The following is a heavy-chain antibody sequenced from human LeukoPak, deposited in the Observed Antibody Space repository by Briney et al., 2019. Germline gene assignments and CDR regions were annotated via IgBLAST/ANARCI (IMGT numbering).Heavy chain of an antibody. D-gene: IGHD1-26*01. V-gene: IGHV3-30*18. Sequence: GGSLRLSCAASGFTFSSYGMHWVRQAPGKGLEWVAVISYDGNNKYYADSVKGRFTISRDNSKNTLYLQMNSLRAEDTAVYYCAKDVGKWESLHFFDYWGQGTLVTVSS. CDR1: GFTFSSYG. CDR2: ISYDGNNK. J-gene: IGHJ4*02. CDR3: AKDVGKWESLHFFDY.